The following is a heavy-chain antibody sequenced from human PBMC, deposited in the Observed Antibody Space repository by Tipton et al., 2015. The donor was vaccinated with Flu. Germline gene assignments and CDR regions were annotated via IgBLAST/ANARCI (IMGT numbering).Heavy chain of an antibody. V-gene: IGHV3-33*06. J-gene: IGHJ4*02. CDR2: IWFDGSNR. CDR1: GFTFSSYA. Sequence: SLRLSCAASGFTFSSYAMHWVRQAPDKGLEWVAIIWFDGSNRYYADSVRGRVTISRDNSKNTLYLQMNSLRAEDTAVYYCVKDYHSHSSGCLDYWGQGAPVTVSS. CDR3: VKDYHSHSSGCLDY. D-gene: IGHD6-19*01.